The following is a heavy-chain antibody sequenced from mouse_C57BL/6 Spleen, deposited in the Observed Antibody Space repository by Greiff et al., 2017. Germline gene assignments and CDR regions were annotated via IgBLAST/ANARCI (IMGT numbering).Heavy chain of an antibody. CDR2: IDPSDSYT. CDR3: ARFGGNYEAY. CDR1: GYTFTSYW. V-gene: IGHV1-50*01. J-gene: IGHJ3*01. Sequence: VQLQQPGAELVKPGASVKLSCKASGYTFTSYWMQWVKQRPGQGLEWIGEIDPSDSYTNYNQKFKGKATLTVDTSSSTAYMPLSSLTSEDSAVYYCARFGGNYEAYWGQGTLVTVSA. D-gene: IGHD2-1*01.